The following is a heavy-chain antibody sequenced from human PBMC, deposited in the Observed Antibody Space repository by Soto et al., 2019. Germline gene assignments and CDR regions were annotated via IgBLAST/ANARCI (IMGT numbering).Heavy chain of an antibody. CDR3: ARVWQQLVAILYYYYAMDV. CDR2: INHSGST. J-gene: IGHJ6*02. CDR1: GGSFSGYY. Sequence: ETLSVTCAVYGGSFSGYYWSWIRQPPGKGLEWIGEINHSGSTNYNPSLKSRVTISVDTSKNQFSLKLSSVTAADTAVYYCARVWQQLVAILYYYYAMDVRCQG. V-gene: IGHV4-34*01. D-gene: IGHD6-13*01.